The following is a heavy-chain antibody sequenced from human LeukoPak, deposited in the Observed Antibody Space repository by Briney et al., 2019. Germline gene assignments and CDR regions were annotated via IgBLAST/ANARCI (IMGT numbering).Heavy chain of an antibody. Sequence: GGSLRLSCAASGFTFSDYYMSWIRQAPGKGLEWVSYISSSGSTIYYADSVKSRFTISRDNAKNSLYLQMNSLRAEDTAVYYCARDCTSTVCHDYWGQGTLVTVSS. CDR3: ARDCTSTVCHDY. J-gene: IGHJ4*02. CDR1: GFTFSDYY. V-gene: IGHV3-11*01. D-gene: IGHD2-2*01. CDR2: ISSSGSTI.